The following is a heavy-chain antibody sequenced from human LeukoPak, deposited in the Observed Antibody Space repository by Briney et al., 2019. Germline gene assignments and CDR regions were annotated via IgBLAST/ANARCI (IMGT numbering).Heavy chain of an antibody. CDR1: GYTFTSYY. CDR2: INPSGGST. Sequence: ASVEVSCKASGYTFTSYYMHWVRQAPGQGLEWMGKINPSGGSTSYAQKFQGRVTMTRDTSTSTVYMELSSLRSEDTAVYYCAKDVRGGDRAIEPIDYWGQGTLVTVSS. J-gene: IGHJ4*02. CDR3: AKDVRGGDRAIEPIDY. V-gene: IGHV1-46*01. D-gene: IGHD5-18*01.